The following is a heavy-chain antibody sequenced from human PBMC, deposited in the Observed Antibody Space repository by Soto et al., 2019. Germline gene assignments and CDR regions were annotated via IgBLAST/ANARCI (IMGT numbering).Heavy chain of an antibody. CDR2: ISGSGGST. V-gene: IGHV3-23*01. CDR1: GFTFSSYA. J-gene: IGHJ3*02. CDR3: SEWSRYFYGRKGYPGLGSFYI. D-gene: IGHD3-22*01. Sequence: TGGSLRLSCAASGFTFSSYAMSWVRPAPGKGLEWVSAISGSGGSTYYADSVKGRFTISRDNSKNTLYLQMNSLRAEDTAVYYWSEWSRYFYGRKGYPGLGSFYIWGQGKKVTVS.